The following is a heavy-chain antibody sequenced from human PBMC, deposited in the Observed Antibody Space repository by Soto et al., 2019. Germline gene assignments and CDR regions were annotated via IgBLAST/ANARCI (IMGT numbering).Heavy chain of an antibody. CDR3: SRGFTIPLYYFDY. J-gene: IGHJ4*02. Sequence: PSQTLSLTSTVSGGSISSYYWSWILQPPGKGLEWIGYIYYSGSTNYNPSLKSRVTISVDTSKNQFPLKLSSVTAADTAVYYCSRGFTIPLYYFDYWAQGTLVTVSS. CDR1: GGSISSYY. CDR2: IYYSGST. D-gene: IGHD3-9*01. V-gene: IGHV4-59*01.